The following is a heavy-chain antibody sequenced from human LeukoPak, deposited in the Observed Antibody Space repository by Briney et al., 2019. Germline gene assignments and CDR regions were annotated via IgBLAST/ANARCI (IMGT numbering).Heavy chain of an antibody. CDR1: GGSISSSSYY. V-gene: IGHV4-61*01. D-gene: IGHD2-2*01. J-gene: IGHJ1*01. CDR2: IYYSGST. CDR3: ARDSSDLGYCSSTSCSTIYFQH. Sequence: SETLSLTCTVSGGSISSSSYYWSWIRQPPGKGLEWIGYIYYSGSTNYNPSLKSRVTISVDMSKNQFSLKLSSVTAADTAVYYCARDSSDLGYCSSTSCSTIYFQHWGQGTLVTVSS.